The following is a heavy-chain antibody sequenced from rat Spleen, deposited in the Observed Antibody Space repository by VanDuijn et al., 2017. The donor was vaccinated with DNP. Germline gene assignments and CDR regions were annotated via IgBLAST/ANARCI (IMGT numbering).Heavy chain of an antibody. Sequence: EVQLQESGPGLVKPSQSISLTCSVTGYSIKSSYKWNWIRKFPGNKLEWMGYINNAGSTNYNPSLKSRVPITRDTSKNQLFLQVNSVTTEDRATYYCARSVDWDPYVMDAWGQGASVTVSS. D-gene: IGHD5-1*01. J-gene: IGHJ4*01. CDR3: ARSVDWDPYVMDA. V-gene: IGHV3-3*01. CDR1: GYSIKSSYK. CDR2: INNAGST.